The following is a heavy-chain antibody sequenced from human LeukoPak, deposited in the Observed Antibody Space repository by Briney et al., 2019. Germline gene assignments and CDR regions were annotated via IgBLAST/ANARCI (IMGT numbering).Heavy chain of an antibody. CDR3: AKRRGATTSAWFDP. CDR1: GYIFTNYW. V-gene: IGHV5-51*01. D-gene: IGHD1-26*01. J-gene: IGHJ5*02. Sequence: GESLKISCKGSGYIFTNYWIGWVRQLPGKGLEWMGIIYPADSDTRYSPSFQGQVTISADKSINTAYLQWNSLKASDTAIYYCAKRRGATTSAWFDPWGQGTLVTVSS. CDR2: IYPADSDT.